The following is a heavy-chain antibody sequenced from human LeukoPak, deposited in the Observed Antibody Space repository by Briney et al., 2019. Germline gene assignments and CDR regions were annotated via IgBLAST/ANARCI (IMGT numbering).Heavy chain of an antibody. J-gene: IGHJ6*04. CDR2: ITRSSTYI. Sequence: GGSLRLSCAASGFTFSDYTMNWVRQAPGKGLEWISSITRSSTYIYYADSLKGRFTISRDNAKNSLYLQMNSLRAEDTAVYYCAELGITMIGGVWGKGTTVTISP. D-gene: IGHD3-10*02. CDR1: GFTFSDYT. V-gene: IGHV3-21*01. CDR3: AELGITMIGGV.